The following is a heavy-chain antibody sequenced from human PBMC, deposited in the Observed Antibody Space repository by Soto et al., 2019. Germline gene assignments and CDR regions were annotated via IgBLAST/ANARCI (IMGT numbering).Heavy chain of an antibody. J-gene: IGHJ4*02. Sequence: LRLSCAASGFTFSIYAMSWVRQAPGKGLEWVSTIGGSGGGTSYADIVRGRFTISRDNSQNTLYLQMNSLRAEDTAVYYCAKDAPGSGWLSDYWGQGTLVTVSS. CDR2: IGGSGGGT. D-gene: IGHD3-22*01. CDR3: AKDAPGSGWLSDY. V-gene: IGHV3-23*01. CDR1: GFTFSIYA.